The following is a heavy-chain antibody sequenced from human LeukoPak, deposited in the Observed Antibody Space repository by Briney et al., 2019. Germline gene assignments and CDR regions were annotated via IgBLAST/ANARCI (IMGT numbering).Heavy chain of an antibody. V-gene: IGHV4-59*12. CDR3: ARSTTIFGVVSSAPFDP. J-gene: IGHJ5*02. D-gene: IGHD3-3*01. CDR1: GVSISNYY. Sequence: SETLSLTCTVSGVSISNYYWSWIRQPPGRGLEWIGYIYSSGSTNYNPSLKSRVTMSVDTSKNQFSLKVSSVTAADTAVYYCARSTTIFGVVSSAPFDPWGQGTLVTVSS. CDR2: IYSSGST.